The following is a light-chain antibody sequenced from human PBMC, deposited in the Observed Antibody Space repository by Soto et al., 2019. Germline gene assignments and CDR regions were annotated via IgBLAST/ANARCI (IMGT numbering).Light chain of an antibody. CDR1: SSDVGGYNY. CDR3: SSYTSSSTPLYV. J-gene: IGLJ1*01. V-gene: IGLV2-14*01. Sequence: QSALTQPASVSGSPGQSITISCTGTSSDVGGYNYVSWYQQHPGKAPKLMIYDVSNRPSGVSNRFSGYKSGNTASLTISGLQAEDEADYYCSSYTSSSTPLYVFGTGT. CDR2: DVS.